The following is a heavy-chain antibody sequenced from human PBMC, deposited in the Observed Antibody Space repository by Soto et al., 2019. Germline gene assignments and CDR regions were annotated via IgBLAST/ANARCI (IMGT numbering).Heavy chain of an antibody. J-gene: IGHJ6*03. CDR1: GYTFTRYG. CDR3: ARVDRTKYYMDV. V-gene: IGHV1-18*01. CDR2: ISAYNGNT. Sequence: ALVKVSCKASGYTFTRYGISWGREAPGQGLEWMGWISAYNGNTNYAQKLQGRVTMTTDTSTSTAYMELRSLRSDDTAVYYCARVDRTKYYMDVWGKGTTVTVSS.